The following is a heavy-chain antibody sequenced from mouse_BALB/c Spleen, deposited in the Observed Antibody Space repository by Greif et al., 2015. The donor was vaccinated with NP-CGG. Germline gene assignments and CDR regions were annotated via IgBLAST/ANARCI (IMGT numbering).Heavy chain of an antibody. J-gene: IGHJ2*01. CDR2: INPYNDGT. D-gene: IGHD2-3*01. Sequence: VQLQQPGPELVKPGASVKMSCKASGYTFTSYVMHWVKQKPGQGLEWIGYINPYNDGTKYNEKFKGKATLTSDKSSSTAYMELSSLTSEDSAVYYCARGLLRPYFDYWGQGTTLTVSS. CDR1: GYTFTSYV. CDR3: ARGLLRPYFDY. V-gene: IGHV1-14*01.